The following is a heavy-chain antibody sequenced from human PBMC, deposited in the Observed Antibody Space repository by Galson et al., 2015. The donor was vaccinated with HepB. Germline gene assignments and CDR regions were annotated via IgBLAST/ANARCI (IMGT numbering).Heavy chain of an antibody. CDR3: ARSSDMVSTYY. V-gene: IGHV4-39*01. J-gene: IGHJ4*02. Sequence: SETLSLTCAVSGGSISSSSYYWGWIRQPPGKGLEWIGSINYSGSTYYNPSLKSRVTISGDTSKNQFSLKLSSMAAADTAMYYCARSSDMVSTYYWGQGILVTCSP. CDR2: INYSGST. CDR1: GGSISSSSYY. D-gene: IGHD5/OR15-5a*01.